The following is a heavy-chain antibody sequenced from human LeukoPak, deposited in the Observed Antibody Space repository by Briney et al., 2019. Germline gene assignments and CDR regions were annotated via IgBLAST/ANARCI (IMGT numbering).Heavy chain of an antibody. Sequence: PGGSLRLSCAASGFTFSNFAVSWVRQAPGKGLEWVSAVSGSGDGTYYADSVKGRFTISRDNAKNSLYLQMNSLRPEDTALYYCAKDGELERGYFDYWGQGTLVTVSS. CDR1: GFTFSNFA. V-gene: IGHV3-23*01. J-gene: IGHJ4*02. CDR2: VSGSGDGT. CDR3: AKDGELERGYFDY. D-gene: IGHD1-1*01.